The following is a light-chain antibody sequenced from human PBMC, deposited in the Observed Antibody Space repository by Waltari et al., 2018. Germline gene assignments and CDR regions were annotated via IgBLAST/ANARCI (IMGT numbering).Light chain of an antibody. CDR3: SSFTNSGSWV. CDR2: DVS. V-gene: IGLV2-14*01. J-gene: IGLJ3*02. CDR1: STDVGAYNY. Sequence: QSALTQPASVSGSPGQSITVSCTGTSTDVGAYNYVCWYQQRPGKAPKLMISDVSNRLSGFSDRFSGSKSGNTASLTISGLQAEDEADYYCSSFTNSGSWVFGGGTKVTAL.